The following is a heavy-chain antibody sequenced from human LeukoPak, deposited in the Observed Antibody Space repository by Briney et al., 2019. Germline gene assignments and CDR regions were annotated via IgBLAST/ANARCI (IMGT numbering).Heavy chain of an antibody. CDR3: ARDRCGGDCYSVIY. V-gene: IGHV3-30*03. CDR1: GFTFSSYG. D-gene: IGHD2-21*02. CDR2: ISYDGSNK. J-gene: IGHJ4*02. Sequence: GGSLRLSCAASGFTFSSYGMHWVRQAPGNGLEWVAVISYDGSNKYYADSVKGRFTISRDNSKNTLYLQMNSLSAEDTAVYYCARDRCGGDCYSVIYWGQGTLVTVSS.